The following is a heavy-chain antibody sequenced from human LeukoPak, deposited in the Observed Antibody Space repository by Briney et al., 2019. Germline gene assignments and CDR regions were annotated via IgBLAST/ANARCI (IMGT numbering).Heavy chain of an antibody. CDR3: ARETCTNGVCYTSPLGY. CDR2: INPNSGGT. Sequence: ASVKVSCKASGYSFTGYYMHWVRQAPGQGHEWMGWINPNSGGTKYAQKFKGRVTMTRDTSISTAYMELSRLRSDDTAVYYCARETCTNGVCYTSPLGYWGQGTLVTVSS. CDR1: GYSFTGYY. J-gene: IGHJ4*02. D-gene: IGHD2-8*01. V-gene: IGHV1-2*02.